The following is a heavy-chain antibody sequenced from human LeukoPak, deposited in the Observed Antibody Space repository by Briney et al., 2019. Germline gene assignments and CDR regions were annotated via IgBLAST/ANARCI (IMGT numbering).Heavy chain of an antibody. Sequence: PGGSLRLSCVGSGYTFSRYWMHWVRQAPGKGLVWVSRINEDVSTTDYADSVKGRFTISRDNAKNTLSLQMNSLRAEDTAVYYCTRDTFGGDDFWGQGTLVTVSS. CDR1: GYTFSRYW. CDR3: TRDTFGGDDF. J-gene: IGHJ4*02. CDR2: INEDVSTT. V-gene: IGHV3-74*01. D-gene: IGHD3-16*01.